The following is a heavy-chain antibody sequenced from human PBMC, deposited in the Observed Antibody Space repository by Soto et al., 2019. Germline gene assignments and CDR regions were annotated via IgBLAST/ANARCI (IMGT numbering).Heavy chain of an antibody. CDR1: GGSFSGYY. CDR3: ARPLATVAYNWFDP. V-gene: IGHV4-34*01. Sequence: SEILSLTCAVYGGSFSGYYWSWIRQPPGKGLEWIGEINHSGSTNYNPSLKSRVTISVDTSKNQFSLKLSSVTAADTAVYYCARPLATVAYNWFDPWGQGTLVTVSS. J-gene: IGHJ5*02. D-gene: IGHD4-17*01. CDR2: INHSGST.